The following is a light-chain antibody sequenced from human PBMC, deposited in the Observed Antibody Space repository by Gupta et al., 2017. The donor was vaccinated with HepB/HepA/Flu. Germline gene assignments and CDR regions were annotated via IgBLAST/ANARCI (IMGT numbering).Light chain of an antibody. CDR1: SANIGSNY. CDR3: ATWDDSLSGYV. V-gene: IGLV1-47*01. CDR2: RNN. J-gene: IGLJ1*01. Sequence: QSVLTQPPSASGTPGPTVTISCSGSSANIGSNYVYWYQQFPGTAPKLLIYRNNQRPSGVPDRFSGSKSGTSASLAISGLRSDDEADYYCATWDDSLSGYVFGNGTNVTV.